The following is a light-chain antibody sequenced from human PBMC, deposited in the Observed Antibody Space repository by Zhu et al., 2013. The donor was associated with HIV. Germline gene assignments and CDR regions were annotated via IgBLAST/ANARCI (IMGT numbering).Light chain of an antibody. Sequence: SYELTQPPSVSVAPGKTARITCRGNNIGSESVHWYRQKPGQAPVLVVYDDSDRPSGIPERFSGSNSGNTATLTISRVEAGDEADYYCQVWDISSDHPGVFGGGTKLTVL. J-gene: IGLJ2*01. V-gene: IGLV3-21*03. CDR3: QVWDISSDHPGV. CDR1: NIGSES. CDR2: DDS.